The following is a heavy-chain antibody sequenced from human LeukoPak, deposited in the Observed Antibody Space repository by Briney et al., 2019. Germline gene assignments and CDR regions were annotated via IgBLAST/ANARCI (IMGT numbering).Heavy chain of an antibody. CDR1: GGSISSSSYY. CDR3: ARGGIQLWPPTGYYYGMDV. Sequence: PSETLSLTCTVSGGSISSSSYYWGWIRQPPGKGLEWMGSIYYSGSTYYNPSLKSRVTISVDTSKNQFSLKLSSVTAADTAVYYCARGGIQLWPPTGYYYGMDVWGQGTTVTVSS. CDR2: IYYSGST. D-gene: IGHD5-18*01. J-gene: IGHJ6*02. V-gene: IGHV4-39*01.